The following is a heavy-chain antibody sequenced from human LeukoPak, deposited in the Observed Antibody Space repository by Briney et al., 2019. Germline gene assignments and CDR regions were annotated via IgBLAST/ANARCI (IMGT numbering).Heavy chain of an antibody. Sequence: SGGSLRLSCAASGFTFSSYSMNWVRQAPGKGLEWVSSISSSSSYIYHADSVKGRFTISRDNAKNSLYLQMNSLRAEDTAVYYCARVDIAAAGDFDYWGQGTLVTVSS. CDR1: GFTFSSYS. CDR2: ISSSSSYI. V-gene: IGHV3-21*01. CDR3: ARVDIAAAGDFDY. J-gene: IGHJ4*02. D-gene: IGHD6-13*01.